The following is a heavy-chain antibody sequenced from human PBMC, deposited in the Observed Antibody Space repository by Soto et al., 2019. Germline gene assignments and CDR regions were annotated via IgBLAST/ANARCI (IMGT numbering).Heavy chain of an antibody. J-gene: IGHJ4*02. CDR2: ISYDGSNK. CDR3: AKDKLEDWNYFDY. CDR1: GFTFSSYG. D-gene: IGHD1-1*01. Sequence: GGSLRLSCAASGFTFSSYGMHWVRQAPGKGLEWVAVISYDGSNKYYADSVKGRFTISRDNSKNTLYLQMNSLRAEDTAVYYCAKDKLEDWNYFDYWGQGTLVTVSS. V-gene: IGHV3-30*18.